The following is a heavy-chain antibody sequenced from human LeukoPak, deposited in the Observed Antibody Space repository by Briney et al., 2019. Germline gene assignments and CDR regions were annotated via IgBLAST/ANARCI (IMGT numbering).Heavy chain of an antibody. V-gene: IGHV3-21*01. CDR1: GFTFSSYS. J-gene: IGHJ2*01. CDR2: MSSSRNYI. Sequence: GGSLRLSCAASGFTFSSYSMNWVRQAPGKGLEWVSSMSSSRNYIYYGNSVKGRFTTSRDNAKNSLYLQMNSLRAEDTAVYYCARGSGGFGSSSNCYFDLWGRGTLVTVSS. CDR3: ARGSGGFGSSSNCYFDL. D-gene: IGHD6-6*01.